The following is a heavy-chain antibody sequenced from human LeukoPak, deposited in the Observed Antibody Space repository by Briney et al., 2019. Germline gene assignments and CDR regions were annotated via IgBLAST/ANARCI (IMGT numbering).Heavy chain of an antibody. CDR2: IIPIFGTA. D-gene: IGHD5-18*01. J-gene: IGHJ4*02. CDR3: ARGRALWKYYFDY. Sequence: ASVKVSCKASGGTSSSYAISWVRQAPGQGLEWMGGIIPIFGTANYAQKFQGRVTITADESTSTAYMELSSLRSEDTAVYYCARGRALWKYYFDYWGQGTLVTVSS. V-gene: IGHV1-69*13. CDR1: GGTSSSYA.